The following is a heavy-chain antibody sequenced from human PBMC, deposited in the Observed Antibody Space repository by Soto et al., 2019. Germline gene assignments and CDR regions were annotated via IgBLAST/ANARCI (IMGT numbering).Heavy chain of an antibody. CDR3: ARGFAGTVDY. CDR2: INTDGSIT. CDR1: GFTLSSNW. D-gene: IGHD6-13*01. J-gene: IGHJ4*02. Sequence: EVQLVESGGGLVQPGGSLRLSCAASGFTLSSNWMHWVRQAPGKGLVWVSRINTDGSITGYADSVEGRFTISRDNAKNMLYLQMISLGAEDTAVYYCARGFAGTVDYWGQGTLVTVSS. V-gene: IGHV3-74*01.